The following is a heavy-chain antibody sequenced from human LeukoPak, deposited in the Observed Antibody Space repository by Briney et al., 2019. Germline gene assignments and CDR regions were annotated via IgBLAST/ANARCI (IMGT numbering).Heavy chain of an antibody. Sequence: SETLSLTCTVSGGSISSGSYYWSWIRQPAGKGLEWIGRIYTSGSTNYNPSLKSRVTISVDTSTNQFSLKLSSVTAADTAVYYCARAKVISLYAAIVSSVFGYYFDYWGQGTLVTVSS. CDR1: GGSISSGSYY. D-gene: IGHD6-25*01. J-gene: IGHJ4*02. CDR3: ARAKVISLYAAIVSSVFGYYFDY. CDR2: IYTSGST. V-gene: IGHV4-61*02.